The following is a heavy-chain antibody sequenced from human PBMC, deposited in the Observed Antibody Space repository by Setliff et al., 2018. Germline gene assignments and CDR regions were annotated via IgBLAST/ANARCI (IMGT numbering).Heavy chain of an antibody. V-gene: IGHV1-46*01. Sequence: ASVTVSCKASGYTFTSYYMHWVRQAPGQGLEWMGIINPSGGSTSYAQKFQGRVTMTRDTSTSTVYMELSSLRSEDTAVYYCARDARDFWSGYSSHEGFDPWGQGTLVTVSS. CDR1: GYTFTSYY. D-gene: IGHD3-3*01. CDR2: INPSGGST. J-gene: IGHJ5*02. CDR3: ARDARDFWSGYSSHEGFDP.